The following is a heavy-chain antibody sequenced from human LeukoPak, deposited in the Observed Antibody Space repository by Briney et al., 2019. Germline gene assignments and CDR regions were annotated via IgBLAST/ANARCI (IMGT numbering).Heavy chain of an antibody. CDR1: GLPFSNYA. V-gene: IGHV3-23*01. CDR2: ISGNGDST. Sequence: GGSLRLSCAASGLPFSNYAMSWVCQAPGKGLDWVSVISGNGDSTYYADSVKGRFTISRDNSKNTLYLQMNSLRAEDTAVYYCAKEAPNWFDPWGQGTLVTVSS. J-gene: IGHJ5*02. CDR3: AKEAPNWFDP.